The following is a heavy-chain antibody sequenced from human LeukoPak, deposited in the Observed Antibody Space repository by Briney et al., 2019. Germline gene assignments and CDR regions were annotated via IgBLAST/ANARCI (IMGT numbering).Heavy chain of an antibody. CDR1: GYTFTGYY. V-gene: IGHV1-2*02. Sequence: ASVKVSSKASGYTFTGYYMHWVRQAPGQGLEWMGWINPNSGGTNYAQKFQGRVTMTRDTSISTAYMELSRLRSDDTAVYYCARESYSSSSGEYYYYYGMDVWGQGTTVTVSS. CDR3: ARESYSSSSGEYYYYYGMDV. CDR2: INPNSGGT. D-gene: IGHD6-6*01. J-gene: IGHJ6*02.